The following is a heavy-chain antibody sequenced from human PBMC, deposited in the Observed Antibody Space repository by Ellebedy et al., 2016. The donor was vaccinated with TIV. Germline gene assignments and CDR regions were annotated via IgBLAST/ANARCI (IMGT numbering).Heavy chain of an antibody. Sequence: SETLSLTCSVSGDSINSHSYYWGWIRQAPGKGLEWIGSVSYSGDTYYKPSLKRRATISLDTSKDQYYLNLTSVTATGTAVYYCARIGLVRGIISWGQGILVPVSS. V-gene: IGHV4-39*07. CDR1: GDSINSHSYY. CDR3: ARIGLVRGIIS. D-gene: IGHD3-10*01. J-gene: IGHJ5*02. CDR2: VSYSGDT.